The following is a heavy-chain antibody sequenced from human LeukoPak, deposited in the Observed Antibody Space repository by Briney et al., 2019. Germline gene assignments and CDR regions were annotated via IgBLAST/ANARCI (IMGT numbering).Heavy chain of an antibody. CDR1: GFSLSTSGMC. Sequence: SGPTLVKPTQTLTLTCTFSGFSLSTSGMCVSWIRQPPGKALEWLARIDWDDDKYYSTSLKTRLTISKDTSKNQVVLTMTNMDPVDTATYYCARGKIDYDNYYGMDVWGQGTTVTVSS. V-gene: IGHV2-70*11. CDR3: ARGKIDYDNYYGMDV. J-gene: IGHJ6*02. D-gene: IGHD2/OR15-2a*01. CDR2: IDWDDDK.